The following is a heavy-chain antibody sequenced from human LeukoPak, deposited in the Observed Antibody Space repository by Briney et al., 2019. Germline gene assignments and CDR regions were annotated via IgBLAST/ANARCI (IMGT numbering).Heavy chain of an antibody. CDR1: GFTVSGHP. V-gene: IGHV3-7*03. J-gene: IGHJ3*02. Sequence: PGGSLRLSCAASGFTVSGHPMSWVRQAPGKGLEWVANIKQDGSEKYYVDSVKGRFTISRDNAKNSLYLQMNSLRAEDTAVYYCARVGRVGWEEDAFDIWGQGTMVTVSS. CDR3: ARVGRVGWEEDAFDI. CDR2: IKQDGSEK. D-gene: IGHD6-19*01.